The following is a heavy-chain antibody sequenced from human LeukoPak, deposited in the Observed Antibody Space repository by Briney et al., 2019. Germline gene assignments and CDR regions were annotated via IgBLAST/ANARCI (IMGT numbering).Heavy chain of an antibody. Sequence: PGGSLRLSCAASGFTFSSYWMGWVRQAPGKGLEWVANIKQDGSEKYYVDSVKGRFTISRDNAKNSLYLQMNSLRAEDTAVYYCARGGVLRYFDWLLNFDYWGQGTLVTVSS. CDR1: GFTFSSYW. V-gene: IGHV3-7*01. CDR2: IKQDGSEK. J-gene: IGHJ4*02. D-gene: IGHD3-9*01. CDR3: ARGGVLRYFDWLLNFDY.